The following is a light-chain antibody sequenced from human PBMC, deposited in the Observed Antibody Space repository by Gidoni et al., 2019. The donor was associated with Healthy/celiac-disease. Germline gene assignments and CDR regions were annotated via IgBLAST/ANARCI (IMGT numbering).Light chain of an antibody. CDR3: QQYNNWPPYT. CDR2: GAS. V-gene: IGKV3-15*01. Sequence: EIGMTQSPATLAVSPGERATISCRASQSVSSNLAWYQHKPGQAPRLLIYGASTRATGIPARFSGSGSGTEFTLTISSLQSEDFAVYYCQQYNNWPPYTFXQXTKLEIK. CDR1: QSVSSN. J-gene: IGKJ2*01.